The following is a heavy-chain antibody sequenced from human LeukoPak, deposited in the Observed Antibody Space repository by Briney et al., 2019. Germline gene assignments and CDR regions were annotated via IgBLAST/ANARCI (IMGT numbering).Heavy chain of an antibody. CDR1: GYTFTGYY. Sequence: GASVKVSCKASGYTFTGYYMHWVRQAPGQGLEWMGWINPNSGGTNYAQKFQGRVTMTRDTSISTAYMERSRLRSDDTAVYYCARGGGYSYGYSWYYYYYYMDVWGKGTTVTISS. CDR2: INPNSGGT. CDR3: ARGGGYSYGYSWYYYYYYMDV. V-gene: IGHV1-2*02. D-gene: IGHD5-18*01. J-gene: IGHJ6*03.